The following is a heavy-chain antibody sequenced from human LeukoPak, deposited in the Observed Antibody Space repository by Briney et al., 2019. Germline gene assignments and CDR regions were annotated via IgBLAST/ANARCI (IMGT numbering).Heavy chain of an antibody. J-gene: IGHJ6*04. V-gene: IGHV4-34*01. Sequence: SETLSLTCTVSGGSISSNYYWSWIRQPPGKGLEWIGEINHSGSTNYNPSLKSRVTISVDTSKNQFSLKLSSVTAADTAVYYCASLVRRITRSVDVWGKGTTVTISS. CDR2: INHSGST. CDR1: GGSISSNYY. CDR3: ASLVRRITRSVDV. D-gene: IGHD6-6*01.